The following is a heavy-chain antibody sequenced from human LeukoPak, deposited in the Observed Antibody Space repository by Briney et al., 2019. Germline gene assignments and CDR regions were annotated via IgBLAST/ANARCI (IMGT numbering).Heavy chain of an antibody. CDR3: ARDRRFLEWLLPSPYYYGMDV. Sequence: GASVKVSCKASGYTFTGYYMHWVRQAPGQGLEWMGWINPNSGGTNYAQKFQGRVTITADKSTSTAYMELSSLRSEDTAVYYCARDRRFLEWLLPSPYYYGMDVWGQGTTVTVSS. V-gene: IGHV1-2*02. D-gene: IGHD3-3*01. J-gene: IGHJ6*02. CDR2: INPNSGGT. CDR1: GYTFTGYY.